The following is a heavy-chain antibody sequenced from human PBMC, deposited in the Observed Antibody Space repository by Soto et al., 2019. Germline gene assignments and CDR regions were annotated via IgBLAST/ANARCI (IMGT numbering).Heavy chain of an antibody. CDR3: LTGPDSSLSPLSFDY. CDR1: GYTFTSYG. V-gene: IGHV1-18*01. CDR2: ISAYNGNT. D-gene: IGHD1-20*01. J-gene: IGHJ4*02. Sequence: QVQLVQSGAEVKKPGASVKVSCKASGYTFTSYGISWVRQAPGQGLEWMGWISAYNGNTNYAQKLQGRVTMTTDPSPRTAYMELRSLRSDDTAVYYCLTGPDSSLSPLSFDYWGQGTLVTVSS.